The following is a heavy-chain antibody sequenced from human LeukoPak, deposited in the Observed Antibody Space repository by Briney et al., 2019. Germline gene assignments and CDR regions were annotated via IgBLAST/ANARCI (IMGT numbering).Heavy chain of an antibody. J-gene: IGHJ3*02. V-gene: IGHV1-69*13. D-gene: IGHD1-1*01. Sequence: SVKVSCKASGGTFSSYAISWVRQAPGQGLEWMGGIIPIFGTANYAQKFQGRATITADESTSTAYMELSSLRSEDTAVYYCARSNWNDALDAFDIWGQGTMVTVSS. CDR1: GGTFSSYA. CDR3: ARSNWNDALDAFDI. CDR2: IIPIFGTA.